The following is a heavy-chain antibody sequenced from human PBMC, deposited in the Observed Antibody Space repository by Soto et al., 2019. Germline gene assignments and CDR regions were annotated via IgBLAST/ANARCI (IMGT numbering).Heavy chain of an antibody. D-gene: IGHD1-1*01. Sequence: ASVKGSCKASGYTFTIYGISWVRQAPGQGLEWMGWISAYNGNTNYAQKLQGRVTMTTDTSTSTAYMELRSLRSDDTAVYYCARVGVQLERRYYYYGMDVWGQGTTVTVSS. CDR3: ARVGVQLERRYYYYGMDV. CDR1: GYTFTIYG. CDR2: ISAYNGNT. V-gene: IGHV1-18*01. J-gene: IGHJ6*02.